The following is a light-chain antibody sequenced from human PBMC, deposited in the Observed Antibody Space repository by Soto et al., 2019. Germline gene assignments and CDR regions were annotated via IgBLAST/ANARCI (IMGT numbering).Light chain of an antibody. J-gene: IGLJ1*01. Sequence: SYELTQPPSVSVSPGQTARITCSGDALPKQYAYWYQQKPGQAPVLVLYKDSERPSGIPKRFSGSSSGTTVTLTISGVQAEDEADYYCQSADSSGTYYVFGTGTKVTVL. CDR1: ALPKQY. V-gene: IGLV3-25*03. CDR2: KDS. CDR3: QSADSSGTYYV.